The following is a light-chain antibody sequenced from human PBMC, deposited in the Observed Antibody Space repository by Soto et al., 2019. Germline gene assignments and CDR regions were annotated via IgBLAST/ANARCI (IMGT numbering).Light chain of an antibody. Sequence: DIQMTQSPSSLSASLGDRVTITCRASKSISNFLNWVQHKPGNAPKVLISDASTLQSGVPPRFSGSESGTDFNLTISSLQPEDSASYYCQQYYNSVHTFGGGTKVELK. J-gene: IGKJ4*01. CDR2: DAS. V-gene: IGKV1-39*01. CDR3: QQYYNSVHT. CDR1: KSISNF.